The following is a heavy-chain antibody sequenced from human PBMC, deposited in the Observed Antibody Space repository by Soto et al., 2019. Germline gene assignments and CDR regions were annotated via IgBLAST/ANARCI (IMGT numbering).Heavy chain of an antibody. J-gene: IGHJ6*02. CDR3: ARDARSGSYPYYYYYGMDV. CDR1: GFTFSSYG. V-gene: IGHV3-33*01. Sequence: QVQLVESGGGVVQPGRSLRLSCAASGFTFSSYGMHWVRQAPGKGLEWVAVIWYDGSNKYYADSVKGRFTISRDNSKNTLYLQMNSLRAEDTAVYYCARDARSGSYPYYYYYGMDVWGQGTTVTVSS. D-gene: IGHD3-10*01. CDR2: IWYDGSNK.